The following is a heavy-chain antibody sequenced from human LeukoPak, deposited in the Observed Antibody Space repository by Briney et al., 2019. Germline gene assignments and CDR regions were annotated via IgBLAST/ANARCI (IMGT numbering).Heavy chain of an antibody. V-gene: IGHV4-31*03. Sequence: SQTLSLTCTVSGGSISSGGYYWSWIRQHPGKGLEWIGYIYYSGSTYYNPSLKSRVTISVDTSKNQFSLKLSSVAAADTAVYYCARRGYSRGFFDYWGQGTLVTVSS. J-gene: IGHJ4*02. CDR3: ARRGYSRGFFDY. CDR2: IYYSGST. D-gene: IGHD6-13*01. CDR1: GGSISSGGYY.